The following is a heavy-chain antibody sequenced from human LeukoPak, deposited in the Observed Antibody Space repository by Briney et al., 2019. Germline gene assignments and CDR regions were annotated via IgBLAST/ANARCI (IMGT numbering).Heavy chain of an antibody. CDR3: TTDGAYNWNDVAWFDP. J-gene: IGHJ5*02. Sequence: GGSLRLSCAASGFTFSNAWMSWVRQAPGKGLEWVGRIKSKTDGGTTDYAAPVKDGFTISRDDSKNTLYLQMNSLKAEDTAVYYCTTDGAYNWNDVAWFDPWGQGTLVTVSS. D-gene: IGHD1-1*01. V-gene: IGHV3-15*01. CDR1: GFTFSNAW. CDR2: IKSKTDGGTT.